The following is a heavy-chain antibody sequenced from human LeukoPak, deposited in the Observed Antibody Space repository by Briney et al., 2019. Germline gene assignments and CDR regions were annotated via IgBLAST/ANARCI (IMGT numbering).Heavy chain of an antibody. Sequence: QPGGSLRLSCAASGFTFSNYGMSWVRQAPGKGLEWVSAISGSGGSTYDADSVKGRFPISRDNSKNTLYLQMNSLRAEDTAVYYCAKDCTNGVCYALDIWGQGTMVTVSS. V-gene: IGHV3-23*01. D-gene: IGHD2-8*01. CDR3: AKDCTNGVCYALDI. CDR1: GFTFSNYG. J-gene: IGHJ3*02. CDR2: ISGSGGST.